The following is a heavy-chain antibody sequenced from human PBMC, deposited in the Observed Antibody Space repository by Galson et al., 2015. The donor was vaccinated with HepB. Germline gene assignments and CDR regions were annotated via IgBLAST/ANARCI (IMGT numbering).Heavy chain of an antibody. D-gene: IGHD2-2*01. CDR3: ASDDIVVVPAACHY. CDR2: IIPIFGTA. CDR1: GGTFSSYA. Sequence: SVKVSCKASGGTFSSYATSWVRQAPGQGLEWMGGIIPIFGTANYAQKFQGRVTITADESTSTAYMELSSLRSEDTAVYYCASDDIVVVPAACHYWGQGTLVTVSS. J-gene: IGHJ4*02. V-gene: IGHV1-69*13.